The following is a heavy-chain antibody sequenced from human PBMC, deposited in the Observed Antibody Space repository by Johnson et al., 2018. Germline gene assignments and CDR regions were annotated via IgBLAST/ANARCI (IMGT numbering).Heavy chain of an antibody. Sequence: EVQLVETGGGLVQPGGSLRLSCVASGFTFSTYAMSWVRQAPGKGLKWVSGISGSGGSTYYADSVKGRFAISRDNSKNTLYLQMSSLRGEDTAVYFCARHLGGTYYYNMDVWGQATTVTVSS. J-gene: IGHJ6*02. CDR1: GFTFSTYA. CDR3: ARHLGGTYYYNMDV. V-gene: IGHV3-23*04. CDR2: ISGSGGST. D-gene: IGHD3-16*01.